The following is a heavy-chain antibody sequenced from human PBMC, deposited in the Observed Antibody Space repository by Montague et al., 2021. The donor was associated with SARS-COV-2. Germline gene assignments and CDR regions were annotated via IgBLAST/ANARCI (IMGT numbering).Heavy chain of an antibody. CDR3: VRGNDVVVTVHD. D-gene: IGHD2-21*02. CDR2: ISYNGRT. J-gene: IGHJ4*02. V-gene: IGHV4-39*01. Sequence: SETLSLTCTVSGVSISSGRDYWGWIRQPPGKGLQWLGSISYNGRTYDNSSLKSRVTVSLDTSKNQFSLKLSSVTASDTAVYYCVRGNDVVVTVHDWGQGALVTVSS. CDR1: GVSISSGRDY.